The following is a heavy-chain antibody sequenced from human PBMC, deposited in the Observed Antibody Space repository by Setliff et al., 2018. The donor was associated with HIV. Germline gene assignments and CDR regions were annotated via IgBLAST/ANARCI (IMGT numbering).Heavy chain of an antibody. Sequence: GGSLRLSCAASGFTFSTYWMSWVRQAPGKGLEWVANIKQDGSEKYYVGSVKGRFTISRDNAKNLLYLQMNSLRPEDRAVYYCATTHHDASSGYYGWGEGTLVTVSS. CDR2: IKQDGSEK. CDR1: GFTFSTYW. V-gene: IGHV3-7*02. CDR3: ATTHHDASSGYYG. D-gene: IGHD3-3*01. J-gene: IGHJ4*02.